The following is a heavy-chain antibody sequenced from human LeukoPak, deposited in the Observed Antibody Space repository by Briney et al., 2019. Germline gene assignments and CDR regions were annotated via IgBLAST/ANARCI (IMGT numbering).Heavy chain of an antibody. Sequence: SETLSLTCTVSGGSISSSDYYWGWIRQPPGQGLEWIGSIDYSGSTYSNPSLKSRVTVSVDTSKNQFSLKLSSVTAADTAVYYCARARSSSSAVPWYFDYWGQGTLVTVSS. J-gene: IGHJ4*02. V-gene: IGHV4-39*07. CDR3: ARARSSSSAVPWYFDY. D-gene: IGHD6-6*01. CDR1: GGSISSSDYY. CDR2: IDYSGST.